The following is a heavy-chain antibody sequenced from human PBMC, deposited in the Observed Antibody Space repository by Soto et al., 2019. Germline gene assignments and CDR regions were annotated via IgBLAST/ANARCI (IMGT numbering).Heavy chain of an antibody. CDR2: INHYGST. J-gene: IGHJ6*02. Sequence: QAHLQQWGAGLLKPSETLSLTCAVYGGSFSGYSWSWIRQPPGKGLEWIGEINHYGSTNQNPSLKSRVTLSIDTSKNQFSRKLSSVTAADTAVYYCAREACSTTSCYHDWGQGTTVTVSS. V-gene: IGHV4-34*02. D-gene: IGHD2-2*01. CDR3: AREACSTTSCYHD. CDR1: GGSFSGYS.